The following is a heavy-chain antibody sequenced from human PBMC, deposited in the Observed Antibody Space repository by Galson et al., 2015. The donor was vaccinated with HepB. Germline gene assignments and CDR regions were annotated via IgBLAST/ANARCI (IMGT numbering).Heavy chain of an antibody. D-gene: IGHD3-3*01. CDR2: INPNSGGT. J-gene: IGHJ4*02. CDR1: GYTFTGYY. Sequence: SVKVSCKASGYTFTGYYIHWVRQAPGQGLEWMGWINPNSGGTNYAQKFQGWVTMTRDTSISTAYMELSRLRSDDTAVYYCARELSWSGRDYWGQGTLVIVSS. CDR3: ARELSWSGRDY. V-gene: IGHV1-2*04.